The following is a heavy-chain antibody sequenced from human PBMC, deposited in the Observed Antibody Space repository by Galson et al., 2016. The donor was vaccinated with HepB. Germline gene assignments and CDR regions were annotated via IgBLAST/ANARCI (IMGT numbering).Heavy chain of an antibody. CDR1: GFSFSGYA. CDR3: AKVAPGGYFFDT. J-gene: IGHJ4*02. Sequence: SLRLSCAPSGFSFSGYAMSWVRQAPGKGPEWVSSISASGANTYYADSVDGRFTVSRDNFKNTLYLQMNSLRAEDTAVYYCAKVAPGGYFFDTWGRGALVTVSS. D-gene: IGHD2-15*01. V-gene: IGHV3-23*01. CDR2: ISASGANT.